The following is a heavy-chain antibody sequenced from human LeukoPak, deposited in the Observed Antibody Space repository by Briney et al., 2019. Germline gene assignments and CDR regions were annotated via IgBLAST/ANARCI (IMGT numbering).Heavy chain of an antibody. J-gene: IGHJ5*02. CDR1: GGTFSSYA. CDR3: ARAGGLGRGSWFDP. Sequence: SVKVSCKASGGTFSSYAISWVRQAPGQGLEWMGGIIPIFGTANYTQKFQGRVTITADESTSTAYMELSSLRSEDTAVYYCARAGGLGRGSWFDPWGQGTLVTVSS. V-gene: IGHV1-69*13. D-gene: IGHD3-10*01. CDR2: IIPIFGTA.